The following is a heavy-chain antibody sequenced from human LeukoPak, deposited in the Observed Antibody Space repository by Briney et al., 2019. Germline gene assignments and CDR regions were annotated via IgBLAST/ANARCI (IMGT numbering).Heavy chain of an antibody. CDR3: ARRGLRCWFDP. J-gene: IGHJ5*02. CDR2: ISAYNGNT. CDR1: GYTFTSYG. D-gene: IGHD2-8*01. V-gene: IGHV1-18*01. Sequence: ASVKLSCNASGYTFTSYGNSWVRQPPGQGLEGMGWISAYNGNTNYAQKLQGRVTMTTHTSTSTDYMELRGLRSDDTAVYYWARRGLRCWFDPWGQGTLVTVSS.